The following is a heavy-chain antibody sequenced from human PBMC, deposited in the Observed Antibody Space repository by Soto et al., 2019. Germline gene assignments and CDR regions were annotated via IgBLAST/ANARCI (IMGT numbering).Heavy chain of an antibody. Sequence: PGGSLRLSCAASGFTFSSYGMHWVRQAPGKGLEWVAVIWYDGSNKYYADSVKGRFTISRDNSKNTLYLQMNSLRAEDTAVYYCAREKKEGAAAGRNPRNYYYGMDVWGQGTTVTVSS. V-gene: IGHV3-33*08. CDR2: IWYDGSNK. J-gene: IGHJ6*02. CDR3: AREKKEGAAAGRNPRNYYYGMDV. CDR1: GFTFSSYG. D-gene: IGHD6-13*01.